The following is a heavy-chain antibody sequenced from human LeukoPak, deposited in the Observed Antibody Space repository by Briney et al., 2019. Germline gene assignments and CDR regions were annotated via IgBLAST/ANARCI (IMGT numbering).Heavy chain of an antibody. V-gene: IGHV4-39*01. J-gene: IGHJ4*02. D-gene: IGHD2-21*01. CDR3: ARRGLVVVPL. Sequence: PSETLSLTCTVSGVSVRSSDSYWVWVRRPPGKGLEWVGSIYYNGNTPFNPSLKSRLSISVDTSKNQFSLRMTSVTAADTAVYYCARRGLVVVPLWGQGILVTVSS. CDR1: GVSVRSSDSY. CDR2: IYYNGNT.